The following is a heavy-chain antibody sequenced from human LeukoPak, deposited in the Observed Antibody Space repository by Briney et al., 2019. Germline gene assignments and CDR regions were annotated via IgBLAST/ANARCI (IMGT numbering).Heavy chain of an antibody. J-gene: IGHJ4*02. V-gene: IGHV3-30*18. CDR3: AKDQAVGIAALDY. D-gene: IGHD6-13*01. Sequence: GGSLRLSCAASGFTFSSYGMHWVRQAPGQGLEWVAVISYDGSNKYYADYVKGRFTISRDNSKNTLYLQMNSLRAEDTAVYYCAKDQAVGIAALDYWGQGTLVTVSS. CDR2: ISYDGSNK. CDR1: GFTFSSYG.